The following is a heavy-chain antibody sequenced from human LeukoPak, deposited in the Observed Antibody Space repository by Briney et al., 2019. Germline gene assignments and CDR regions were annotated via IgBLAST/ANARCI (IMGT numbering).Heavy chain of an antibody. CDR3: ARHTWQWLPFDD. D-gene: IGHD5-12*01. Sequence: SETLSLTCTVAGGSIRSSSYYWGWIRQPPGKGLEWIGSIYYSGSTYCNPSLKSRVTISVDTSKNQFSLKLSSVTAADTAVYYCARHTWQWLPFDDWGQGTQVTISS. CDR2: IYYSGST. CDR1: GGSIRSSSYY. V-gene: IGHV4-39*07. J-gene: IGHJ4*02.